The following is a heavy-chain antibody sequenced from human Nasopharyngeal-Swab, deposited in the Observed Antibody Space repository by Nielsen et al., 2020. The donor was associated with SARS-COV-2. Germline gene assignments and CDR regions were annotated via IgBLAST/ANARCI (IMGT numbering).Heavy chain of an antibody. D-gene: IGHD3-10*01. J-gene: IGHJ4*02. V-gene: IGHV4-38-2*01. Sequence: GSLRLSCAASGFTFSNAWMSWVRLPPGKGLEWIATISHSGSTFYNPSLQSRITISVDTSKNQFSLKLNSMTAADTAVYYCARQLSGNYQAYFDFWGQGSLAAVSS. CDR1: GFTFSNAW. CDR3: ARQLSGNYQAYFDF. CDR2: ISHSGST.